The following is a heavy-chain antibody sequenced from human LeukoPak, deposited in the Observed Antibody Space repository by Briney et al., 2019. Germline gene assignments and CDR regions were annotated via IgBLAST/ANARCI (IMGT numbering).Heavy chain of an antibody. CDR2: IYYSGST. Sequence: PSETLSLTCTVTGGSISSHYWSWIRQPPGKGLEWIGYIYYSGSTNYNPSLKSRVTISVDTSKNQFSLKLSSVTAADTAVYYCARAAYYYDSSGYREGAFDIWGQGTMVTVSS. J-gene: IGHJ3*02. V-gene: IGHV4-59*11. CDR3: ARAAYYYDSSGYREGAFDI. D-gene: IGHD3-22*01. CDR1: GGSISSHY.